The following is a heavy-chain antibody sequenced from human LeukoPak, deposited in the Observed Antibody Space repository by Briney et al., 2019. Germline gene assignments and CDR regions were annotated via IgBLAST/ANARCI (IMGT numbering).Heavy chain of an antibody. CDR1: GCTFTNYG. CDR3: ARAPPRVTAAGYDY. J-gene: IGHJ4*02. V-gene: IGHV1-18*01. CDR2: ISANNGET. Sequence: GASVKVSCKTSGCTFTNYGITWVRQAPGQGLEWVVWISANNGETNYAQKVQGRVTVTTDTSTSTAYMELRSLRSDDTAVYYCARAPPRVTAAGYDYWGQGTLVTVSS. D-gene: IGHD6-13*01.